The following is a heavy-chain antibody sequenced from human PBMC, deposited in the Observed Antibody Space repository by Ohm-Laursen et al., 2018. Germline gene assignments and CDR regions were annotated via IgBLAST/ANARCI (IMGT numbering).Heavy chain of an antibody. CDR3: ARDNSNYGWFDP. CDR2: VSQIGTP. V-gene: IGHV4-4*07. J-gene: IGHJ5*02. CDR1: DASIDSAK. Sequence: LQTLSLTCAVSDASIDSAKWSWVRQSAGKQLEWIGRVSQIGTPSYNPSFGSRVIISVESSKNRVSLVLGAVTAADTAVYFCARDNSNYGWFDPWGQGTLVTVSS. D-gene: IGHD4-11*01.